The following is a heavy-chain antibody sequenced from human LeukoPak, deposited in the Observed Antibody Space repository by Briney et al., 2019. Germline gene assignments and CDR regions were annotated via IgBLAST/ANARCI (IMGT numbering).Heavy chain of an antibody. J-gene: IGHJ6*03. D-gene: IGHD2-2*01. Sequence: GASVKVSCKASGGTFSSYAISWVRQAPGQGLEWMGGIIRIFGTANYAQKFQGRVTITADESTSTAYMELSSLRSEDTAVYYCAREVIVVADSNFYYYYYMDVWGKGTTVTISS. V-gene: IGHV1-69*13. CDR2: IIRIFGTA. CDR3: AREVIVVADSNFYYYYYMDV. CDR1: GGTFSSYA.